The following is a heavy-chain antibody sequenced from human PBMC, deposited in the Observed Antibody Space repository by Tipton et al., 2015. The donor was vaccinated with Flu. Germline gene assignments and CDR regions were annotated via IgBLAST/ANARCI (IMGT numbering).Heavy chain of an antibody. CDR1: GGSISSDNYY. Sequence: TLSLTCNVSGGSISSDNYYWNWIRQPAGKGLEWIGRIYTSGSTNYNLSLKRRLTISVDTSKNQFSLKLSSVTSADTAVYYCARGRLSLPPYHYGMDVWGQGTMVTVSS. J-gene: IGHJ6*02. D-gene: IGHD2-21*02. V-gene: IGHV4-61*02. CDR2: IYTSGST. CDR3: ARGRLSLPPYHYGMDV.